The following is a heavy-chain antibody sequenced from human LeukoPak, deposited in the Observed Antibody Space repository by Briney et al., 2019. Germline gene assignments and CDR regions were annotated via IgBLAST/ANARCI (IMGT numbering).Heavy chain of an antibody. CDR2: IYYSGST. V-gene: IGHV4-59*01. CDR1: GGSISSYY. J-gene: IGHJ5*02. D-gene: IGHD3-10*01. Sequence: SETLSLTCTVSGGSISSYYWSWIRQPPGKGLEWIGYIYYSGSTNYNPSLKSRVPVSVDTSKNRFSLKLSSVTAADTAVYYCARGGSTSYREFLYNWFDPWGQGTLVTVSS. CDR3: ARGGSTSYREFLYNWFDP.